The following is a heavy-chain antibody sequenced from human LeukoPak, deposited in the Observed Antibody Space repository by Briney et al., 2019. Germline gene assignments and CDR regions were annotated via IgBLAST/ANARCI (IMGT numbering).Heavy chain of an antibody. D-gene: IGHD4/OR15-4a*01. CDR2: IWYDGSNK. J-gene: IGHJ4*02. Sequence: GGSLRLSCAASGFTFSSYGMHWVRQAPGKGLEWVAVIWYDGSNKYYADSVKGQFTISRGNSKNTLYLQMNSLRAEDTAVYYCARDFNPDSMVLCDWGQGTLVTVSS. CDR3: ARDFNPDSMVLCD. V-gene: IGHV3-33*01. CDR1: GFTFSSYG.